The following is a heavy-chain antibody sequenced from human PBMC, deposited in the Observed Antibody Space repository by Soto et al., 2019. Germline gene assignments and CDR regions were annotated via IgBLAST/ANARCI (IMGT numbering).Heavy chain of an antibody. CDR2: IYPGDSDT. CDR3: ARHQGDSSGGLGDYYYGMDV. CDR1: GYSFTSYW. D-gene: IGHD3-22*01. V-gene: IGHV5-51*01. J-gene: IGHJ6*02. Sequence: GESLKISCKGSGYSFTSYWIGWVRQMPGKGLEWMGIIYPGDSDTRYSPSFQGQVTISADKSISTAYLQWSSLKASDTAMYYCARHQGDSSGGLGDYYYGMDVWGQGTTVTVP.